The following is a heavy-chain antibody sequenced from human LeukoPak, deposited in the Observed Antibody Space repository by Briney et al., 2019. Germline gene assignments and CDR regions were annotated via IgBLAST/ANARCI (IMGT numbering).Heavy chain of an antibody. J-gene: IGHJ4*02. CDR2: ISWDGGST. CDR3: AKDIGGYCSSTSYYSPRMIDY. CDR1: GFTFDDYA. V-gene: IGHV3-43D*03. Sequence: GGSLRLSCAASGFTFDDYAMHWVCQAPGKGLEWVSLISWDGGSTYYADSVKGRFTISRDNSKNSLYLQMNSLRAEDTALYYCAKDIGGYCSSTSYYSPRMIDYWGQGTLVTVSS. D-gene: IGHD2-2*02.